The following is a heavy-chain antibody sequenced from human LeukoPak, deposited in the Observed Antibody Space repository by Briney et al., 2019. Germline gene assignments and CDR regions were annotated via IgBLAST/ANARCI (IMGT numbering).Heavy chain of an antibody. J-gene: IGHJ6*03. V-gene: IGHV3-11*04. CDR1: GFDFSDYY. CDR3: ARAGQLRYMDV. Sequence: PGGSLRLSCAASGFDFSDYYMSWIRQAPGKGLEGISNIKTTGLTTYYADSVKGRFTISRDNAKNSLFLQMNSLRADDTAIYYCARAGQLRYMDVWGRGTAVTVSS. CDR2: IKTTGLTT.